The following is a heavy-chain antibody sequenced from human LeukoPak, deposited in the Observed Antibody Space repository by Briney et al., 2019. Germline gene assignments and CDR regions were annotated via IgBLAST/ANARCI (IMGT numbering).Heavy chain of an antibody. CDR2: ISSSGSGDNT. Sequence: PGGSLRLSCAASGVTLSTYAMSWARQAPGKGLEWVSGISSSGSGDNTYYADSVKGRFTISRDNSKNTLYLQMNSLRAEDTAVYYCARDSARRITGTTGYWGQGTLVTVSS. V-gene: IGHV3-23*01. J-gene: IGHJ4*02. CDR1: GVTLSTYA. D-gene: IGHD1-7*01. CDR3: ARDSARRITGTTGY.